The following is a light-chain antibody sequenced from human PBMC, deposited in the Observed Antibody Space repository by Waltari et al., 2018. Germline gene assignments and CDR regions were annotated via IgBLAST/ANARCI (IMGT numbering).Light chain of an antibody. CDR1: SSDVGGYHY. Sequence: QSALPQPRPVSGSPGQSITISCPGTSSDVGGYHYVSWHQQHPGKAPKLMIDDVRKRPSGVPDRFSGSKSGNTASLTISGLQAEDEADYYCCSYAGSYTWVFGGGTKLTVL. CDR2: DVR. V-gene: IGLV2-11*01. CDR3: CSYAGSYTWV. J-gene: IGLJ3*02.